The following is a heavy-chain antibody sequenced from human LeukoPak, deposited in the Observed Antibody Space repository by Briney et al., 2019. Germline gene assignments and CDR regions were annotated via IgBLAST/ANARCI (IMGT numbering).Heavy chain of an antibody. CDR3: ARGPDLQQQLTDFDY. Sequence: PGGSLRLSCAASGFTFTSYGMHWVRQAPGKGLEWVALITYDGYYKYYSDSVKGRFTISSDTSKNTLYLQMNSLRAEDTAVYYCARGPDLQQQLTDFDYWGQGTLVTVSS. V-gene: IGHV3-30*03. J-gene: IGHJ4*02. CDR1: GFTFTSYG. D-gene: IGHD6-13*01. CDR2: ITYDGYYK.